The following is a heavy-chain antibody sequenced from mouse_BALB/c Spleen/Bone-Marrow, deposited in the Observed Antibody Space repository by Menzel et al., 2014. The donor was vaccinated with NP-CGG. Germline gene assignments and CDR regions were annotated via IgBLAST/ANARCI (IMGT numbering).Heavy chain of an antibody. D-gene: IGHD1-1*01. V-gene: IGHV1-14*01. J-gene: IGHJ2*01. Sequence: VQLQQSGPELVKPGASVKMSCKASGYTFTRYVIHWVRQKPGQGLDWIGYINPYNEGSKYNEKFKGEATLTSDKSSHTAYMELSSLTSDDSAVYYCARERDYGDYFDYRGQGTTLTVSS. CDR1: GYTFTRYV. CDR3: ARERDYGDYFDY. CDR2: INPYNEGS.